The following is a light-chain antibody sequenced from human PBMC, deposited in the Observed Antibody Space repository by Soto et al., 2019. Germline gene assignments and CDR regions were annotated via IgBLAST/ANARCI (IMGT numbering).Light chain of an antibody. CDR1: SGSIASNY. Sequence: NFMLTQPHSVSESPGKTVTISCTRSSGSIASNYEQWYQQRPGSAPTTVIYEDNQRPSGVPDRFSGSNDSSSNSASLTISGLKTEDEADYYCQSYDSSTPVVFGGGTKLTVL. CDR2: EDN. J-gene: IGLJ2*01. V-gene: IGLV6-57*04. CDR3: QSYDSSTPVV.